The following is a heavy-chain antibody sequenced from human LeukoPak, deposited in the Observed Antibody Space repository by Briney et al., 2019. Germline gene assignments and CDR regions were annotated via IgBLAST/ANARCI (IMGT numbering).Heavy chain of an antibody. CDR3: ARGGYSGTYYFDY. V-gene: IGHV3-48*03. CDR1: GFTFSKYE. D-gene: IGHD1-26*01. CDR2: ISSGGSNM. Sequence: PGGSLRPSCATSGFTFSKYEMNWVRRAPGKGLEWFSYISSGGSNMYYSDSVKGRFTISRDNAKNSLYLQMNSLRAEDTAVYYCARGGYSGTYYFDYWGQGTLVTVSS. J-gene: IGHJ4*02.